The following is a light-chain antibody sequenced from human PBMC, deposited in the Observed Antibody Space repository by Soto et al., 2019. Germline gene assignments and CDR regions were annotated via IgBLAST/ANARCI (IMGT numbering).Light chain of an antibody. J-gene: IGLJ2*01. Sequence: QSALTQPASVSGSPGQSITISCTGTSSDIGAYDFVSWYQQHPGKAPKLIIYDVSSRPSRVSNRFSGSKSGNTASLTISGLQAEDEADYHCASYTTTTTLLFGGGTKLTVL. V-gene: IGLV2-14*03. CDR3: ASYTTTTTLL. CDR2: DVS. CDR1: SSDIGAYDF.